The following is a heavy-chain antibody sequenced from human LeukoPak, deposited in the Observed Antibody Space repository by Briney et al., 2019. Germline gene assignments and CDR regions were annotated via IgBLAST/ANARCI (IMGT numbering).Heavy chain of an antibody. J-gene: IGHJ4*02. V-gene: IGHV1-18*01. CDR2: ISAYNGHT. CDR1: GYIFSNYG. D-gene: IGHD4-17*01. CDR3: ARDSTLTTTDLDY. Sequence: GASVKVSCKASGYIFSNYGITWVRQAPGQGLEWMGWISAYNGHTNYAQNLQGRVTMTTDTSTTTVYMELRGLRSDDTAVYYCARDSTLTTTDLDYWGQGTLVTVSS.